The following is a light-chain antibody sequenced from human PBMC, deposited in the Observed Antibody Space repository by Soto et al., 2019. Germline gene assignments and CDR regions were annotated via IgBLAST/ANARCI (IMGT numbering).Light chain of an antibody. CDR2: DAS. J-gene: IGKJ1*01. CDR3: QQRNNWPPWT. CDR1: QSVSYY. V-gene: IGKV3-11*01. Sequence: EIVLTQSPATLSLSPGERATLSCRASQSVSYYLAWYQQKPGQAPRLLIYDASNRATGTPARFSGSGSGTDFTLTISSLEPEDSAIYYCQQRNNWPPWTFGQGTKVDIK.